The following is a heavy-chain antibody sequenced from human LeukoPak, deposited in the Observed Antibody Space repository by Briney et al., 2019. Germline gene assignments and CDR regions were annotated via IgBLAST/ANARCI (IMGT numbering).Heavy chain of an antibody. CDR1: GGSITSTNY. Sequence: TSETLSRTCGVSGGSITSTNYWTWVRQPPGKGLEWIGEVNLQGSTNYNPSLMGRVAISVGMSENHISLQLTSVTAADTAVYYCAREGGPYRPLDYSGQGTLVTVSS. J-gene: IGHJ4*02. CDR2: VNLQGST. CDR3: AREGGPYRPLDY. V-gene: IGHV4-4*02.